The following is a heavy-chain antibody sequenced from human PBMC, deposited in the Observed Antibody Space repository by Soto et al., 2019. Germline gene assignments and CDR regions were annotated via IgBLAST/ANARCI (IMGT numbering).Heavy chain of an antibody. Sequence: EVQLVESGGGLVQPGGSLRLSCAASGFTFSNNYMRWVRQAPGKGLEWVSLIYSGGATYYADSVKGRFTITRDNSQNPLNLQMNSVGAEDAAGYYGARDGRYDGVGGRGILVSVSS. D-gene: IGHD1-26*01. V-gene: IGHV3-66*01. J-gene: IGHJ2*01. CDR1: GFTFSNNY. CDR2: IYSGGAT. CDR3: ARDGRYDGV.